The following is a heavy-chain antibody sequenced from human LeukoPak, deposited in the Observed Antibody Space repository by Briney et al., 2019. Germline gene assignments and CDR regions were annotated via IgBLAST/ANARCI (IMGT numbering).Heavy chain of an antibody. Sequence: PSETLSLTCTVPVGSISNYFWSWVRQPPGKGLEGIGYIYYIGMTNSKTSLTSRVTISMDTSKTHFSLNLRSVTAADTAIYYCASHGRMVIMSKFSTGIDQWGQGTVVTVSS. CDR2: IYYIGMT. CDR1: VGSISNYF. CDR3: ASHGRMVIMSKFSTGIDQ. J-gene: IGHJ4*02. D-gene: IGHD4/OR15-4a*01. V-gene: IGHV4-59*08.